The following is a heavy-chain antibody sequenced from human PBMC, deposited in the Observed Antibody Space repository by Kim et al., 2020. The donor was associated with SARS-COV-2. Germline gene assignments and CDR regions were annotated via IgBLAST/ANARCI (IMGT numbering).Heavy chain of an antibody. V-gene: IGHV5-51*01. CDR2: IYPGDSDT. D-gene: IGHD7-27*01. CDR3: ARPPIFRTGGIDY. CDR1: GYSFTSYW. J-gene: IGHJ4*02. Sequence: GESLQISCKGSGYSFTSYWIGWVRQMPGKGLEWMGIIYPGDSDTRYSPSFQGQVTISADKSISTAYLQWSSLKASDTAMYYCARPPIFRTGGIDYWGQGTLVTVSS.